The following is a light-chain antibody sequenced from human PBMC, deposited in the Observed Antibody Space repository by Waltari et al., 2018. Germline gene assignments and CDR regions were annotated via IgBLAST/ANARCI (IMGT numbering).Light chain of an antibody. Sequence: EILLTQSPGTLSLSPGETLTLSCRASQSVSRALAWYQQKTGQAPRLLIYGASSRATGIPDRFSGSGSGKDFSLTISRLEPEDFAVYYCQHYVRLPVTFGQGTKVEIK. CDR2: GAS. J-gene: IGKJ1*01. CDR3: QHYVRLPVT. V-gene: IGKV3-20*01. CDR1: QSVSRA.